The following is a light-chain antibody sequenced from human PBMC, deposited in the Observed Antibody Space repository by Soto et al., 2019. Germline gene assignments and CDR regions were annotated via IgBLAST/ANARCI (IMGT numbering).Light chain of an antibody. CDR1: SSDVGAYNY. Sequence: QSVLTQPASVTGFPGQSITISCTRTSSDVGAYNYVSWYQQHPGKAPKLMIYDISNRPSRVSDRFSGSKSGNTASLTISGLQADDEADYYCTSYTSSSTLGVFGTGTKVTVL. J-gene: IGLJ1*01. CDR3: TSYTSSSTLGV. V-gene: IGLV2-14*01. CDR2: DIS.